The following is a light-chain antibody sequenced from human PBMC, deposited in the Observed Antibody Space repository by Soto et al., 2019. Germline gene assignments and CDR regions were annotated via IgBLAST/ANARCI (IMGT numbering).Light chain of an antibody. Sequence: DIQMTQSPSSLSASVGDRVTITCRASQSISSYLNWYQQKPGKAPKLLIYAASSLQSGVPSRFSGRGSRTDFTLTISSLQAGEFATYYCQHSYSILGILGRGTKVDLK. V-gene: IGKV1-39*01. CDR3: QHSYSILGI. J-gene: IGKJ4*01. CDR2: AAS. CDR1: QSISSY.